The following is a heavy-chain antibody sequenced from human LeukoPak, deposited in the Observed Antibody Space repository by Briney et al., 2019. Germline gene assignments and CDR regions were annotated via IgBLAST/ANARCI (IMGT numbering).Heavy chain of an antibody. CDR2: ISSSSSYI. V-gene: IGHV3-21*01. J-gene: IGHJ4*02. CDR1: GFTFSSYS. Sequence: PGGSLRLSCAASGFTFSSYSMNWVRQAPGKGLEWVSSISSSSSYIYYADSVKGRFTISRDNAKNSLYLQMNSLRAEDTAVYYCARDPHDYGDYGGDYWGQGTLVTVSS. D-gene: IGHD4-17*01. CDR3: ARDPHDYGDYGGDY.